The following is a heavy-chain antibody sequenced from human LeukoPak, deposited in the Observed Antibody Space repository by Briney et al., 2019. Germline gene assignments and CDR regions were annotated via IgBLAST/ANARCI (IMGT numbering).Heavy chain of an antibody. CDR1: GFTFTSYT. CDR3: ARDFGWLSGFDI. D-gene: IGHD3-9*01. J-gene: IGHJ4*02. CDR2: ISFDGSNK. Sequence: GGSLRLSCAASGFTFTSYTLHWVRHAPGKGLEWVAVISFDGSNKYYADSVRGRFTISRDNSKNTLYLQMNSLRADDTAVYYCARDFGWLSGFDIWGQGTLVTVSS. V-gene: IGHV3-30-3*01.